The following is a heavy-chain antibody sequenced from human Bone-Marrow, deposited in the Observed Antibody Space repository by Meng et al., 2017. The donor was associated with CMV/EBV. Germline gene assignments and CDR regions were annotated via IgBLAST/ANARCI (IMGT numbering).Heavy chain of an antibody. J-gene: IGHJ4*02. CDR3: AKDQDWACFN. Sequence: GESLKISCAASGFTFSSYEMNWVRQAPGKGLEWVALSRDDGRHKYYADSVKGRFAVSKDNSRNTMYLQMNSLRTEDTAVYYCAKDQDWACFNWGQGTLVTVSS. CDR2: SRDDGRHK. D-gene: IGHD3/OR15-3a*01. CDR1: GFTFSSYE. V-gene: IGHV3-30*02.